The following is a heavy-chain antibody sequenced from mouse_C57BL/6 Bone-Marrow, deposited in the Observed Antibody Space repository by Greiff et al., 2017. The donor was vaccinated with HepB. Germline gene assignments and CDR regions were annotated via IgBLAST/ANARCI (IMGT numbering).Heavy chain of an antibody. CDR2: IDPENGDT. D-gene: IGHD1-1*01. CDR3: ATEGYYYGGYFDV. Sequence: VQLQQSGAELVRPGASVKLSCTASGFNIKDDYMHWVKQRPEQGLEWIGWIDPENGDTEYASKFQGKATITADTSSNTAYLQLSSLTPEDTAVYYCATEGYYYGGYFDVWGTGTTVTVSS. V-gene: IGHV14-4*01. J-gene: IGHJ1*03. CDR1: GFNIKDDY.